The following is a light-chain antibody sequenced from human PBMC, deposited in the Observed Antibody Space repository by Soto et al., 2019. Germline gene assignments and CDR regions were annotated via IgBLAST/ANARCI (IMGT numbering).Light chain of an antibody. CDR1: QTISGW. J-gene: IGKJ1*01. Sequence: DIQMTQSPSTLSASVGATVTITCRASQTISGWLAWYQQRPGKAPNLLIFDASTLESGVPSRFSGSGSGTTFTLTISSLQSDDFATYYCLQYNGYYRTGGQGTKVDIK. CDR2: DAS. CDR3: LQYNGYYRT. V-gene: IGKV1-5*01.